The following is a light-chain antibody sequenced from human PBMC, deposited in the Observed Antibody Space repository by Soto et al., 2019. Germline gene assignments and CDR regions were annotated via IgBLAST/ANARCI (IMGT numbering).Light chain of an antibody. J-gene: IGLJ1*01. Sequence: QSVLTQPPSVSAAPGQRVTISCSGSNXNIGNNYVSWYQQLPGTAPKLLIYDDNKRPSGIPDRFSGSKSGTSATLGITGFQTGDEADYYCGSWDSSLSAYVFGTGTKV. V-gene: IGLV1-51*01. CDR2: DDN. CDR3: GSWDSSLSAYV. CDR1: NXNIGNNY.